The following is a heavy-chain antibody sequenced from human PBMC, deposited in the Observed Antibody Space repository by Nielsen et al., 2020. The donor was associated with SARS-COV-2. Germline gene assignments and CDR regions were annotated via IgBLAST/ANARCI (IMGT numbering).Heavy chain of an antibody. D-gene: IGHD3-10*01. J-gene: IGHJ4*02. V-gene: IGHV4-59*13. CDR1: GFTFSSYS. CDR2: ISYSGTT. Sequence: GSLRLSCAASGFTFSSYSMNWVRQPPGKGLEWIGYISYSGTTNYNSSLKSRVTISVDTSKKQFSLSLTSVTSADTAVYYCARGDFSWGVFWDYWGQGSLVTVSS. CDR3: ARGDFSWGVFWDY.